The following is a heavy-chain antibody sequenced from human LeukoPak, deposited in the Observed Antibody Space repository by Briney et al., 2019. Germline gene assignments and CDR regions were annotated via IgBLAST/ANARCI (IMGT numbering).Heavy chain of an antibody. V-gene: IGHV1-2*02. CDR2: INPNSGGT. J-gene: IGHJ5*02. Sequence: ASVKVSCKASGYTFTGYYMHWVRQAPGQGLEWMGWINPNSGGTNYAQKLQGRVTMTTDTSTSTAYMELRSLRSDDTAVYYCARESSDYDILTGYFEGEWFDPWGQGTLVTVSS. CDR3: ARESSDYDILTGYFEGEWFDP. D-gene: IGHD3-9*01. CDR1: GYTFTGYY.